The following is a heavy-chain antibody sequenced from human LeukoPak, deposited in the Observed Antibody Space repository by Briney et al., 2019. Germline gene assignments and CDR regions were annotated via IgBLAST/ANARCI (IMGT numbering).Heavy chain of an antibody. CDR3: AKEGPRAVAGSFDY. CDR2: ITGDGGRT. J-gene: IGHJ4*02. V-gene: IGHV3-43*02. Sequence: GGSVRLSCAASGFTFDDYAMHWVRQAPGKGLEWVSLITGDGGRTYYADSVKGRFTISRDNSKNSLYLQMNSLRTEDTAFYYCAKEGPRAVAGSFDYWGQGTLVTVSS. CDR1: GFTFDDYA. D-gene: IGHD6-19*01.